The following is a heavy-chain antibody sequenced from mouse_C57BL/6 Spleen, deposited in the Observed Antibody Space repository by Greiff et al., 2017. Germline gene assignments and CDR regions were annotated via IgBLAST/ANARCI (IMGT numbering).Heavy chain of an antibody. CDR1: GYSIPSGYY. Sequence: EVQLQESGPGLVKPSQSLSLTCSVTGYSIPSGYYWNWIRQFPGNKLEWMGYISYDGSNNYNPSLKNRISITRDTSKNQFFLKLNSVTTEDTATYYCARANWDGGYAMDYWGQGTSGTVSS. V-gene: IGHV3-6*01. CDR3: ARANWDGGYAMDY. D-gene: IGHD4-1*01. CDR2: ISYDGSN. J-gene: IGHJ4*01.